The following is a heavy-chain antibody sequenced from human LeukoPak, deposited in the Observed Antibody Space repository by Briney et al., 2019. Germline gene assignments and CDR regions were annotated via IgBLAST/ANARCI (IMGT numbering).Heavy chain of an antibody. J-gene: IGHJ4*02. Sequence: PGGSLRLSCAASGFTFSNHYMNWVRQAPGKGMEWVSSISGGSSSIYYADSVKGRFTISRDNAKSSLYLQMNSLRAEDTAVYYCARQCSITSCLWGQGTLVTVSS. CDR3: ARQCSITSCL. CDR2: ISGGSSSI. CDR1: GFTFSNHY. V-gene: IGHV3-21*01. D-gene: IGHD2-2*01.